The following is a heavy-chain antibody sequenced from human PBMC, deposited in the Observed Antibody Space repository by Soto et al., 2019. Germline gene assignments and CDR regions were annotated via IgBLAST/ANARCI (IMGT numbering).Heavy chain of an antibody. D-gene: IGHD1-1*01. J-gene: IGHJ5*02. V-gene: IGHV3-11*01. CDR3: ARDNYRKTTYNWFDP. CDR1: GFTFSDYY. CDR2: ISSSGSTI. Sequence: QVQLVESGGGLVKPGGSLRLSCAASGFTFSDYYMSWIRQAPGKGLEWVSYISSSGSTIYYADSVKGRFTISRDNAKNSRYRQMNSLRAEDTAVYYCARDNYRKTTYNWFDPWGQGTLVTVSS.